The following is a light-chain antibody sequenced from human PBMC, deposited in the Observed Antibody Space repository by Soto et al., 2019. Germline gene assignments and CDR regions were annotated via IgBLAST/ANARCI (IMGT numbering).Light chain of an antibody. Sequence: DIPLTQSPSSLSASVGDRVTITCRASQTITNYLNWYQQKPGKAPELLMYAASSLQSGVPSRFSGSGSGTEFTLTISSLQPEDFATYYCQQSFSTPRTFGQGTKVEVK. CDR2: AAS. V-gene: IGKV1-39*01. CDR1: QTITNY. J-gene: IGKJ1*01. CDR3: QQSFSTPRT.